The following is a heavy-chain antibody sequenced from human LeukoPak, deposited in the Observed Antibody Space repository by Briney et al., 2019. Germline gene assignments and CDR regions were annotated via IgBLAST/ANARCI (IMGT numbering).Heavy chain of an antibody. D-gene: IGHD5-18*01. V-gene: IGHV3-23*01. CDR1: GFTFSSYA. CDR2: ISGSGGST. Sequence: GGSLRLSCAASGFTFSSYAMSWVRQAPGKGLEWVSAISGSGGSTYYADSVKGRFTISRDNAKNSLYLQMNSLRAEDTAVYFCARGDRAMKHDAFDIWGQGTMVTVSS. CDR3: ARGDRAMKHDAFDI. J-gene: IGHJ3*02.